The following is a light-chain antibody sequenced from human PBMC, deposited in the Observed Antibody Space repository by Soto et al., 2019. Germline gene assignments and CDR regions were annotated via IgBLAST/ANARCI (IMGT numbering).Light chain of an antibody. Sequence: VLTQPASVTGSPGGSITISCTGTSSDVGGYNYVSWYQQHPGKAPKLMIYDVSNRPSGVSNRFSGSKSGNTASLTISGLQAEDEADYYCSSYTTSSTLYVFGTGTKVTVL. CDR1: SSDVGGYNY. CDR3: SSYTTSSTLYV. V-gene: IGLV2-14*01. CDR2: DVS. J-gene: IGLJ1*01.